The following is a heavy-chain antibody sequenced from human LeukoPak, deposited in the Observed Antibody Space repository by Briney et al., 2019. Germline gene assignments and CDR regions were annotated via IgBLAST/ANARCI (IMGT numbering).Heavy chain of an antibody. J-gene: IGHJ3*02. CDR2: IYYSGST. CDR3: ARDPDTGAFDI. V-gene: IGHV4-59*01. CDR1: GGSFSGYY. Sequence: SETLSLTCAVYGGSFSGYYWSWIRQPPGKGLEWIGYIYYSGSTNYNPSLKSRVTISVDTSKNQFSLKLSSVTAADTAVYYCARDPDTGAFDIWGQGTMVTVSS.